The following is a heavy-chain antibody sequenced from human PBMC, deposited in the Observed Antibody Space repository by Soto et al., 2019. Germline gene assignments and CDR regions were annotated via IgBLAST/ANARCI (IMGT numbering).Heavy chain of an antibody. J-gene: IGHJ5*02. V-gene: IGHV5-10-1*01. CDR1: GYSFTSYW. D-gene: IGHD6-13*01. CDR3: ARHERRAAAAPGGFDP. CDR2: IDPSDSYT. Sequence: PGESLKISCKGSGYSFTSYWISWVRQMPGKGLEWMGRIDPSDSYTNYSPSFQGHVTISADKSISTAYLQWSSLKASDTAMYYCARHERRAAAAPGGFDPWGQGTLVTVSS.